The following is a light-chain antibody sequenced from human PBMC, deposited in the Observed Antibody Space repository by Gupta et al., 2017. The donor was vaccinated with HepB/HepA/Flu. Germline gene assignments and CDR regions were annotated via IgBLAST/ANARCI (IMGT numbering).Light chain of an antibody. Sequence: EIVLTQSPGTLSLSPGEGATLSCRASQSVSTSYLAWYQQKPGQAPRLLIYGTYTRATGIPDRFSGSGSGTDFSLTISRLEPDDFAVYHCHQHGYSPYRFGQGTKLEMK. CDR2: GTY. J-gene: IGKJ2*03. CDR3: HQHGYSPYR. CDR1: QSVSTSY. V-gene: IGKV3-20*01.